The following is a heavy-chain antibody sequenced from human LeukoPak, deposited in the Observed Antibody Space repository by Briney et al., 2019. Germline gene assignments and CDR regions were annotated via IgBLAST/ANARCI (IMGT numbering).Heavy chain of an antibody. J-gene: IGHJ4*02. CDR1: GGSISRYY. Sequence: LSLTCTVSGGSISRYYWSWIRQPPGKGLEWVSHITASGTAMFYADSVKGRFTISRDNAKNSLYLQMNNLRAEDTAVYYCAGRVTGYSSGYVYWGQGTLVTVSS. D-gene: IGHD5-18*01. V-gene: IGHV3-11*01. CDR2: ITASGTAM. CDR3: AGRVTGYSSGYVY.